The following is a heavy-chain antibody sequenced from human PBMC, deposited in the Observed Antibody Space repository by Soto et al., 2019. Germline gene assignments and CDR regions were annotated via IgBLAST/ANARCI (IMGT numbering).Heavy chain of an antibody. D-gene: IGHD5-12*01. Sequence: QLQLQESGPGLVKPSETLSLTCTVSGGSISSSSYYWGWIRQPPGKGLEWIGSIYYSGSTYYNPSLKSRVTISVDTSKNQFSLKLSSVTAADTAVYYCARGSEVDGGYDYWGQGTLVTVSS. CDR2: IYYSGST. V-gene: IGHV4-39*01. J-gene: IGHJ4*02. CDR1: GGSISSSSYY. CDR3: ARGSEVDGGYDY.